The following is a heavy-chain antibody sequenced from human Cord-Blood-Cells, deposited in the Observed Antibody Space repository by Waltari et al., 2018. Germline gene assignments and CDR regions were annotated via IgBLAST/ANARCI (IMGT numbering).Heavy chain of an antibody. J-gene: IGHJ4*02. CDR1: GGSISRSNW. CDR2: IYHSGST. V-gene: IGHV4-4*02. CDR3: ASHDFWSGYYPYYFDY. Sequence: QVQLQESGPGLVKPSGTLSLTCAVSGGSISRSNWWSWVRQPPGKGLEWIGEIYHSGSTNYNPSLKSRVTISVDKSKNQFSLKLSSVTAADTAVYYCASHDFWSGYYPYYFDYWGQGTLVTVSS. D-gene: IGHD3-3*01.